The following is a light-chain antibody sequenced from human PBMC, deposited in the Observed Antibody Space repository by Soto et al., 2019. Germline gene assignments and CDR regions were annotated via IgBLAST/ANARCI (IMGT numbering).Light chain of an antibody. V-gene: IGKV3-20*01. J-gene: IGKJ2*03. CDR2: GAS. CDR3: QQYGNSPRYS. Sequence: EIVLTQSPGTLSLSPGERVTLSCRASQSVSSNYLAWYRQKPGQAPRLLIYGASSRATGIPDRFSGSGSGTDFTLTISRLEPEDFAVYYCQQYGNSPRYSFGQGTKLEIK. CDR1: QSVSSNY.